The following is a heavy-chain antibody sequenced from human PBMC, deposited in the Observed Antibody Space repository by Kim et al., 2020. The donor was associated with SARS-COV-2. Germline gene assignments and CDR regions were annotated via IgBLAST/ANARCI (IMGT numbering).Heavy chain of an antibody. CDR3: VKAAMITFGGVIVTDAFDI. V-gene: IGHV3-64D*09. CDR2: ISSNGGST. D-gene: IGHD3-16*02. Sequence: GGSLRLSCSASGFTFSSYAMHWVRQAPGKGLEYVSAISSNGGSTYYADSVKGRFTISRDNSKNTLYLQMSSLRAEDTAVYYCVKAAMITFGGVIVTDAFDIWGQGTMVTVSS. J-gene: IGHJ3*02. CDR1: GFTFSSYA.